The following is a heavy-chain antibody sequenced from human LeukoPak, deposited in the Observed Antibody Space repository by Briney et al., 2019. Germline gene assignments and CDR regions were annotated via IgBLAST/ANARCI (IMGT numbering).Heavy chain of an antibody. V-gene: IGHV4-59*01. CDR3: AREGYCGGGSCHRTFDY. Sequence: EPSETLSLTCTVSGGSISTYYWSWVRQPPGKGLEWIGYIYYTGSTNYNPSFKGRVTMSVDRSKNQFSLRLNSVTAADTAVYYCAREGYCGGGSCHRTFDYWGRGTLVTVSS. CDR1: GGSISTYY. D-gene: IGHD2-15*01. CDR2: IYYTGST. J-gene: IGHJ4*02.